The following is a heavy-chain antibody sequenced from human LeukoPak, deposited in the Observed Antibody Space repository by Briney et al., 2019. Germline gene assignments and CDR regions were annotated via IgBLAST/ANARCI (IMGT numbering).Heavy chain of an antibody. D-gene: IGHD1-26*01. CDR1: GFTFSDYG. J-gene: IGHJ4*02. V-gene: IGHV3-30*18. Sequence: PGGSLRLSCATSGFTFSDYGMHWVRQAPGKGLEWVAVIRYDGSNKYYADSVKGRFTISRDNFQNTLYLQVSSLRAEDTAVYYCAKDGLVGSYYGQWIDFWGQGTLVTVSS. CDR3: AKDGLVGSYYGQWIDF. CDR2: IRYDGSNK.